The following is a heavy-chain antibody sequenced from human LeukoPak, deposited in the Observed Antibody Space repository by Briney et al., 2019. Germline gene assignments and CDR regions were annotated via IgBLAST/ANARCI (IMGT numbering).Heavy chain of an antibody. CDR1: GFTFSSYG. CDR2: ISYDGSNK. J-gene: IGHJ4*02. V-gene: IGHV3-30*03. D-gene: IGHD3-22*01. CDR3: ARHPALPGVVVIEYYFDY. Sequence: GGSLRLSCAASGFTFSSYGMHWVRQAPGKGLEWVAVISYDGSNKYYADSVKGRFTISRDNSKNTLYLQMNSLRAEDTAVYYCARHPALPGVVVIEYYFDYWGQGTLVTVSS.